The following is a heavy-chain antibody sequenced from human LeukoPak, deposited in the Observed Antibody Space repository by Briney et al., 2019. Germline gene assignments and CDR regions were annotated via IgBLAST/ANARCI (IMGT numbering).Heavy chain of an antibody. CDR1: GFTFSSYG. CDR2: ISYDGSNK. Sequence: GGSLRLSCAASGFTFSSYGMHWVRQAPGKGLEWVAVISYDGSNKYYADSVKGRFTLSRDNSKNTLYLQMNSLRAEDTAVYYCAKDLDRKRNYYGSGSYFSEIYYYYYGMDVWGQGTTVTVSS. J-gene: IGHJ6*02. D-gene: IGHD3-10*01. CDR3: AKDLDRKRNYYGSGSYFSEIYYYYYGMDV. V-gene: IGHV3-30*18.